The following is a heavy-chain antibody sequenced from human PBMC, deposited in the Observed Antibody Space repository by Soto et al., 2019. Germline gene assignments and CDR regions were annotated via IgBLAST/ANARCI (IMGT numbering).Heavy chain of an antibody. V-gene: IGHV4-59*01. Sequence: QVQLQESGPGQVKPSETLSVKCTISGGSISVYYWSWIRQPPGQALEWIGYIYDSGSPYYNPSLRSRVIISADTSKNQISLELTSATAADTAVYYCARGVGSSPPRYWGRGTLVTVSS. CDR3: ARGVGSSPPRY. D-gene: IGHD1-26*01. J-gene: IGHJ4*02. CDR1: GGSISVYY. CDR2: IYDSGSP.